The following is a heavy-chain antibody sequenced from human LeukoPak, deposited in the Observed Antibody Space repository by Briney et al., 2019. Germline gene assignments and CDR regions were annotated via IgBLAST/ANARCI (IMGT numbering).Heavy chain of an antibody. CDR2: INPSGGST. J-gene: IGHJ4*02. CDR1: GYTFTSYY. CDR3: ARRDTDGYNRFDY. D-gene: IGHD5-24*01. V-gene: IGHV1-46*01. Sequence: ASVKVSCKASGYTFTSYYVQWVRQAPGQGPEWMGQINPSGGSTSYAQNFQGRVTMTRDTSTSTVYMELSSQRSEDNAVYYCARRDTDGYNRFDYWGQGTLVIVSS.